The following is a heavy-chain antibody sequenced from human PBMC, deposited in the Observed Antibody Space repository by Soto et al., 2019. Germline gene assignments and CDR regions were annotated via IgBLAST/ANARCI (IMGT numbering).Heavy chain of an antibody. CDR2: ISWNSGSI. V-gene: IGHV3-9*01. J-gene: IGHJ6*03. D-gene: IGHD2-15*01. CDR1: GFTFDDYA. CDR3: AKDIGYCSGGSCPGGRTKNYYYMDV. Sequence: GGSLRLSCAASGFTFDDYAMHWVRQAPGKGLEWVSGISWNSGSIGYANSVKGRFTISRDNAKNSLYLQMNSLRAEDTALYYCAKDIGYCSGGSCPGGRTKNYYYMDVWGKGTTVTVSS.